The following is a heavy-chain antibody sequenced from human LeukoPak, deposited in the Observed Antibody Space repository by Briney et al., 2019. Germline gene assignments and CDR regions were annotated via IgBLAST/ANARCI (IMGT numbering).Heavy chain of an antibody. D-gene: IGHD3-10*01. CDR2: ISYDGSNK. CDR1: GFTFSSYS. V-gene: IGHV3-30-3*01. Sequence: GRSLRLSCAASGFTFSSYSMHWVRQAPGKGLEWVSVISYDGSNKYYADSVKGRFTISRDNSKNTLYLQMNSLRAEDTAVYYCARDRGVRGVIDYWGQGTLVTVSS. J-gene: IGHJ4*02. CDR3: ARDRGVRGVIDY.